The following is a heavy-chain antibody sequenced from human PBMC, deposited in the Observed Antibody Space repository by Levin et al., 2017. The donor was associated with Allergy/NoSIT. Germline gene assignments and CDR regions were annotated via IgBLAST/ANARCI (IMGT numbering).Heavy chain of an antibody. CDR2: ISSGNTYI. Sequence: PGGSLRLSCAASGFTFSRYTLNWVRQAPGRGLEWVSSISSGNTYIYYADSVKGRFTISRDNAKNSLNLQMNSLRAEDTAVYYCARDGIRITFGGIITEDAFDVWGQGTMVTVSS. CDR1: GFTFSRYT. CDR3: ARDGIRITFGGIITEDAFDV. V-gene: IGHV3-21*01. D-gene: IGHD3-16*02. J-gene: IGHJ3*01.